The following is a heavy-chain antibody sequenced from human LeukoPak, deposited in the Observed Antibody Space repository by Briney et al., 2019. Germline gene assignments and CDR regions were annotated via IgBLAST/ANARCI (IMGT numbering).Heavy chain of an antibody. CDR2: ILPIIGTA. Sequence: SVKGSCKASGGTFSRYAISWVRQAPGQGLEWTGGILPIIGTANYAQKFQGRVTITADESTSTAYMELSRLRSEDTAVYYCATSRIAVAGTGLDYWGQGTLVTVSS. CDR1: GGTFSRYA. CDR3: ATSRIAVAGTGLDY. V-gene: IGHV1-69*13. D-gene: IGHD6-19*01. J-gene: IGHJ4*02.